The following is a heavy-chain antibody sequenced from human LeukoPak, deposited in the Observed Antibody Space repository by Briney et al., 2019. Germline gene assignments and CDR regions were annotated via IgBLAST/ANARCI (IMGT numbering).Heavy chain of an antibody. CDR1: GFTFSDYY. CDR3: AGSRDGSNFAFDL. V-gene: IGHV3-11*03. CDR2: ISGGGSYT. J-gene: IGHJ3*01. Sequence: GGSLRLSCKVSGFTFSDYYMSWIRQAPGKGLEWLSYISGGGSYTNYADSVRGRYTISRDNAKDSVYLQMNSLRVEDTARYYCAGSRDGSNFAFDLWGLGTLVTVSS. D-gene: IGHD5-24*01.